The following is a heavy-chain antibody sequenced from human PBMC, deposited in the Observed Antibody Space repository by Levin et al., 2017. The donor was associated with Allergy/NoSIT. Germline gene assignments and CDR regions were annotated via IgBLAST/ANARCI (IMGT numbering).Heavy chain of an antibody. V-gene: IGHV4-59*01. J-gene: IGHJ4*02. CDR2: IYYSGST. Sequence: SQTLSLTCTVSGGSISRYYWSWIRQPPGKGLECIGYIYYSGSTNYNPSLKSRVTISVDTSKNQFSLKLSSVTAADTAVYYCARVRVGATQEQPFDYWGQGTLVTVSS. CDR1: GGSISRYY. D-gene: IGHD1-26*01. CDR3: ARVRVGATQEQPFDY.